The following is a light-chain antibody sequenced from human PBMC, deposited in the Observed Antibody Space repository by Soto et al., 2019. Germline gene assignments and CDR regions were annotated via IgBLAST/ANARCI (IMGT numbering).Light chain of an antibody. V-gene: IGKV3-20*01. J-gene: IGKJ5*01. CDR2: GSF. Sequence: EIVLTQSPGTLSLSPGERATLSCRASQSLSSSYLAWYQQKPGQAPRHLIYGSFSRSTGIPDRFSGSGSGTDFTLTISRLEPEDSAVYYCQQYGTLITFGQGTRLEIK. CDR3: QQYGTLIT. CDR1: QSLSSSY.